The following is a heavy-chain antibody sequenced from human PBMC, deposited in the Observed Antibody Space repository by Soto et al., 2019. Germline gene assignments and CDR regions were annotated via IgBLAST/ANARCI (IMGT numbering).Heavy chain of an antibody. V-gene: IGHV3-53*01. CDR1: GFTVSSNY. Sequence: GGSLRLSCAASGFTVSSNYMSWVRQAPGKGLEWVSVIYSGGSTYYADSVKGRFTISRDNSKNTLYLQMNSLRAEDTAVYYCARELAVPYDSSGYYYGYWGQGTLVTVSS. J-gene: IGHJ4*02. D-gene: IGHD3-22*01. CDR2: IYSGGST. CDR3: ARELAVPYDSSGYYYGY.